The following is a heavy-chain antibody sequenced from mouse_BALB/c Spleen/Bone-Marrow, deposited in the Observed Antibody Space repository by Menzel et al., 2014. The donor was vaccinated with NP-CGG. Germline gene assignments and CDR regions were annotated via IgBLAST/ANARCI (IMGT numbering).Heavy chain of an antibody. D-gene: IGHD2-4*01. V-gene: IGHV5-9-2*01. J-gene: IGHJ3*01. CDR3: ARHAYYDQTEVSFVY. Sequence: EVQLVESGGGLVKSGGSLKLSCAASGFSFSNYGMSWVRQTPEKRLEWVATISGDGRYTFYSDSVKGRFTISRDNAKNSLYLQLCSLRSEDTALYYCARHAYYDQTEVSFVYWGQGTLVTGSA. CDR1: GFSFSNYG. CDR2: ISGDGRYT.